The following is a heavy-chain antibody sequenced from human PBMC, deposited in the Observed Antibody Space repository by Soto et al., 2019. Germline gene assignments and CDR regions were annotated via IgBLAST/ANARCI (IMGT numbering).Heavy chain of an antibody. J-gene: IGHJ6*02. D-gene: IGHD2-2*01. CDR1: GFTFSSYA. V-gene: IGHV3-23*01. Sequence: HPGGSLRLSCAASGFTFSSYAMSWVRQAPGKGLEWVSAISGSGGSTYYADSVKGRFTISRDNSKNTLYLQMNSLRAEDTAVYYCAKASPTPLVTRYCSSTSCYRAHKPGYYYYGMDVWGQGTTVTVSS. CDR3: AKASPTPLVTRYCSSTSCYRAHKPGYYYYGMDV. CDR2: ISGSGGST.